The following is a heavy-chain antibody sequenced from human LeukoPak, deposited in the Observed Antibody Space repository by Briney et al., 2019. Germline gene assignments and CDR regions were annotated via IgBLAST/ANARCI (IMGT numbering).Heavy chain of an antibody. CDR2: IRYDGSNK. Sequence: GGSLRLSCAASGFTLSSYGMHWVRQAPGKGLEWVAFIRYDGSNKYYADSVKGRFTISRDNSKNTLYLQMNSLRAEDTAVYYCAKGLGYGDYAYFQHWGQGTLVTVSS. V-gene: IGHV3-30*02. J-gene: IGHJ1*01. D-gene: IGHD4-17*01. CDR1: GFTLSSYG. CDR3: AKGLGYGDYAYFQH.